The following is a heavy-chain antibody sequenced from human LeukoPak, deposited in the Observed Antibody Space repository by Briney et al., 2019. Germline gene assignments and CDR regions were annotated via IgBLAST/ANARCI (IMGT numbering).Heavy chain of an antibody. Sequence: PGGSLRHAFAIYGFSFRCYPMSWVRQAPGKGLELDSGFSSRGASTYCQGSVKGRFTHPSDNSRNTLYLQMNSRRAEDTAVYYCAKYSSSGWMGGYFDYWGQGTLVTVSS. CDR3: AKYSSSGWMGGYFDY. V-gene: IGHV3-23*01. D-gene: IGHD6-19*01. CDR1: GFSFRCYP. J-gene: IGHJ4*02. CDR2: FSSRGAST.